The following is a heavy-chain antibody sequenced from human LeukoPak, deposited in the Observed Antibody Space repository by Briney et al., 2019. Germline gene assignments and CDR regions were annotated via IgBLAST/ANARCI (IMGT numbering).Heavy chain of an antibody. CDR2: INHSGST. CDR3: ARAWNVLRYFGVGRKGAFDI. J-gene: IGHJ3*02. CDR1: GFTFSSYS. Sequence: GSLRLSCAASGFTFSSYSMNWVRQAPGKGLEWIGEINHSGSTNYNPSLKSRVTISVDTSKNQFSLKLSSVTAADTAVYYCARAWNVLRYFGVGRKGAFDIWGQGTMVTVSS. D-gene: IGHD3-9*01. V-gene: IGHV4-34*01.